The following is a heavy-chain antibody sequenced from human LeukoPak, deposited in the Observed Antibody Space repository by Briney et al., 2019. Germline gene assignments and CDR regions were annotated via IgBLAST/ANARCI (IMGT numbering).Heavy chain of an antibody. J-gene: IGHJ4*02. CDR1: GFTFSSYG. Sequence: GGSLRLSCASSGFTFSSYGMHWVRQAPGKGLEWVAFVRYDGGDKFYAESVKGRSTIARDNSKNSVYLQLNSLRPEDTAMYYCVSMVRGIGYWGQGTLVTVSS. D-gene: IGHD3-10*01. CDR3: VSMVRGIGY. V-gene: IGHV3-30*02. CDR2: VRYDGGDK.